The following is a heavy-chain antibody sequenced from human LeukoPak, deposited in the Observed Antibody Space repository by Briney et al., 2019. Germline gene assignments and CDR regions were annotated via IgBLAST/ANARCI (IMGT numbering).Heavy chain of an antibody. CDR2: INGDGNSR. CDR1: GFTFSSHW. J-gene: IGHJ4*02. CDR3: ARDRDYYFDD. Sequence: GGSLRLSCAASGFTFSSHWMHWVRQAPGKGLVWVSRINGDGNSRNYADSVKGRFTISRDNAKNTLYLQMNSLRAEDTAAYYCARDRDYYFDDWGQGTLVTVSS. D-gene: IGHD3-10*01. V-gene: IGHV3-74*01.